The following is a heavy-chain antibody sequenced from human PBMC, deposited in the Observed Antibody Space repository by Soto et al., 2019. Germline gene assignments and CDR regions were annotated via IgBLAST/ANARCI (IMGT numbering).Heavy chain of an antibody. V-gene: IGHV4-4*07. CDR2: IYTSGTT. J-gene: IGHJ4*03. D-gene: IGHD2-21*02. CDR3: ARGHYCGTDCYFDY. Sequence: SETLSLTCTVSGGSIGNYYWSWIRQPAGKGLEWIGRIYTSGTTNYNPSLKSRVTMSVDTSKNQFSLNLSSMTAADTAVYYCARGHYCGTDCYFDYWGQGPLVTVSS. CDR1: GGSIGNYY.